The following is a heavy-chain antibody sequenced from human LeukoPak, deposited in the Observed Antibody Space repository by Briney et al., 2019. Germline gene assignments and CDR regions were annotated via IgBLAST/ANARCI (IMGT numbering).Heavy chain of an antibody. J-gene: IGHJ4*02. CDR1: GGSFSGYY. D-gene: IGHD2-21*02. V-gene: IGHV4-34*01. Sequence: SETLSLTCAVNGGSFSGYYWSWIRQPPGKGLEWIGEINHSGSTNYNPSLKSRVTISVDTSKNQFSLKLSSVTAADTAVYYCARQAPHCGGDCYAFDYWGQGTLVTVSS. CDR2: INHSGST. CDR3: ARQAPHCGGDCYAFDY.